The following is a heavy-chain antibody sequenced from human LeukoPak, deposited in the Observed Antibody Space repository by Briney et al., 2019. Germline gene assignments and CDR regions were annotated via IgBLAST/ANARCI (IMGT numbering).Heavy chain of an antibody. V-gene: IGHV1-2*02. CDR1: GYTFTGYY. Sequence: ASVTVSCKASGYTFTGYYMHWVRQAPGQGLEGMGWINPNSGGTNYAQKLQGRVTMTRDTSISTAYMELSRLRSDDTAVYYCATHDYGDYLDYWGQGTLVTVSS. D-gene: IGHD4-17*01. CDR3: ATHDYGDYLDY. J-gene: IGHJ4*02. CDR2: INPNSGGT.